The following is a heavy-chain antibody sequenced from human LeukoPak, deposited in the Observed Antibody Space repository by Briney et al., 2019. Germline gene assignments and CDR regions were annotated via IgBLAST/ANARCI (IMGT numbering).Heavy chain of an antibody. CDR1: GGSISSSDYY. CDR2: IYHSGNT. J-gene: IGHJ4*02. V-gene: IGHV4-39*01. D-gene: IGHD6-13*01. CDR3: ARLPAYSSSWGPFDY. Sequence: PSETLSLTCTVSGGSISSSDYYWGWIRQPPGKGLEWIGSIYHSGNTYYNSSLKSRVTISVDTSKNQFSLKLTSVTAADTAVYYCARLPAYSSSWGPFDYWGQGTLVTVSS.